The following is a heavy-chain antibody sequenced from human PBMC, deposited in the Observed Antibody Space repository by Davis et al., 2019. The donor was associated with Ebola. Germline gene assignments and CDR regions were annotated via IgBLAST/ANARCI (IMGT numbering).Heavy chain of an antibody. Sequence: GESLKISCVASGFTFNKYWMTWVRQAPGRGLEWLANIKPEGSDTFYVDSVKGRFTISRDNADNSVFLQMSTVRVGDTAVYYCARSAGHYRPLDAWGQGILVTVSS. V-gene: IGHV3-7*01. D-gene: IGHD3-16*02. CDR1: GFTFNKYW. CDR2: IKPEGSDT. CDR3: ARSAGHYRPLDA. J-gene: IGHJ5*02.